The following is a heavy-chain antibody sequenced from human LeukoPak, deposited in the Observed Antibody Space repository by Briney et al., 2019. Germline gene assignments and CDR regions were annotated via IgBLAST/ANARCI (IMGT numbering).Heavy chain of an antibody. V-gene: IGHV4-4*02. Sequence: SETLSLTCAVSGGSISSSNWWSWARPPPGKGLEWIGEIYHSGSTNYNPSLKSRVTISVDKSKNQFSLKLSSVTAADTAVYYCAREARSGYYDSSGTYVYWGQGTLVTVSS. CDR1: GGSISSSNW. J-gene: IGHJ4*02. D-gene: IGHD3-22*01. CDR3: AREARSGYYDSSGTYVY. CDR2: IYHSGST.